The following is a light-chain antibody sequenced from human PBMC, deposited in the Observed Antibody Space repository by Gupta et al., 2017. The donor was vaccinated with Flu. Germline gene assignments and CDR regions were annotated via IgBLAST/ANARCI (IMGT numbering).Light chain of an antibody. CDR2: KSD. CDR3: AAWDDSLTGGV. V-gene: IGLV1-44*01. Sequence: RVILTCSGRSSNIGSNTVNWYQQLPGAAPKLIIYKSDQRPSGVPDRFSGSESGTSSSLAISGLQSEDEADYYCAAWDDSLTGGVFGGGTKLTVL. CDR1: SSNIGSNT. J-gene: IGLJ3*02.